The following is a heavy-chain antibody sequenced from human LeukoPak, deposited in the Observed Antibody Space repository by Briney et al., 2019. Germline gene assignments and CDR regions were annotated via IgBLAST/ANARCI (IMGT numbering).Heavy chain of an antibody. CDR3: ARGRAVAGNYYMDV. J-gene: IGHJ6*03. V-gene: IGHV1-8*03. Sequence: GASVKVSCKASGYTFTSYDINWVRQATGQGLEWMGWMNPNSGNTGYAQKFQGRVTITRNTSISTAYMELSSLRSEDTAVYYCARGRAVAGNYYMDVWGKGTTVTVSS. D-gene: IGHD6-19*01. CDR2: MNPNSGNT. CDR1: GYTFTSYD.